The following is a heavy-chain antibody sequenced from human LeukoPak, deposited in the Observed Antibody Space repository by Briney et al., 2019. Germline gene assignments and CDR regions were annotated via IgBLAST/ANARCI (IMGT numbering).Heavy chain of an antibody. V-gene: IGHV1-58*02. CDR2: IVVGSGNT. CDR1: GFTFTSSA. Sequence: SVKVSCKASGFTFTSSAMQWVRQARGQRLEWIGWIVVGSGNTNYAQKFQERVTITRDMSTSTAYMELSSLRSEDTAWYYCAPPGYCRSTSCPPYHYYGMDFWGQGPTVTVSS. CDR3: APPGYCRSTSCPPYHYYGMDF. J-gene: IGHJ6*02. D-gene: IGHD2-2*01.